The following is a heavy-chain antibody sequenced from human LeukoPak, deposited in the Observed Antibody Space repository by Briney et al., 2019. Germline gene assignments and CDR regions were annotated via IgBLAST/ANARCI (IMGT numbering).Heavy chain of an antibody. Sequence: QAGGSLRLSCVASGLTFSSYWMSWVRQAPGKGLEWVANIKPDGSEKYYVDSVKGRFTISRDNAKNSLYLQMNSLRAEDTAVYYCGRRVGPQGWFDAWGQGTLVTVSS. CDR2: IKPDGSEK. CDR1: GLTFSSYW. V-gene: IGHV3-7*01. D-gene: IGHD1-26*01. J-gene: IGHJ5*02. CDR3: GRRVGPQGWFDA.